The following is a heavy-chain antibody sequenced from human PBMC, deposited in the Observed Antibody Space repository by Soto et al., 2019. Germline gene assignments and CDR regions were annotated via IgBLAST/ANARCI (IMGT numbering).Heavy chain of an antibody. D-gene: IGHD2-2*01. V-gene: IGHV1-18*01. Sequence: QVQLVQSGAEVKKPGASVKVSCKASGYTFTSYGISWVRQAPGQGLEWMGWISAYNGKTNYAQKLQGRVTITTDTTTRAAYMELRSRRSDDTAVYYCARWVGCSSTSSYSKGFDPWGQGTLVTVSS. J-gene: IGHJ5*02. CDR1: GYTFTSYG. CDR3: ARWVGCSSTSSYSKGFDP. CDR2: ISAYNGKT.